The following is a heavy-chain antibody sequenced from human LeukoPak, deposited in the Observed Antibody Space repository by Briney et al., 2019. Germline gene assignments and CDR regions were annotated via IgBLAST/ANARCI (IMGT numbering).Heavy chain of an antibody. CDR3: ARVQPPYIAVGSFDY. D-gene: IGHD6-19*01. J-gene: IGHJ4*02. V-gene: IGHV1-2*02. Sequence: GASVTVSCKASGYTFTGDYMHWVRQAPGQGLEWMGWIHPNSGRTNYAPKFQGRVTMTRDTSTSTAYMELRSLRSADTAVYYCARVQPPYIAVGSFDYWGQGTLVTVSS. CDR1: GYTFTGDY. CDR2: IHPNSGRT.